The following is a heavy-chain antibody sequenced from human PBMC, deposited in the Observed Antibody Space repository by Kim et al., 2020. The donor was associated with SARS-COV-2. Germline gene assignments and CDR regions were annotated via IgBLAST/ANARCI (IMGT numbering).Heavy chain of an antibody. D-gene: IGHD6-19*01. CDR1: GFTVSSNY. Sequence: GGSLRLSCAASGFTVSSNYMSWVRQAPGKGLEWVSVIYSGGSTYYADSVKGRFTISRDNSKNTLYLQMNSLRAEDTAVYYCARGGSGWYFSGFDYWGQGTLVTVSS. V-gene: IGHV3-53*01. J-gene: IGHJ4*02. CDR3: ARGGSGWYFSGFDY. CDR2: IYSGGST.